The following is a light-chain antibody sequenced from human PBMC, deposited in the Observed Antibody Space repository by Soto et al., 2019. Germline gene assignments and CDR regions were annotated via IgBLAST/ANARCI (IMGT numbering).Light chain of an antibody. CDR1: QDISNY. CDR3: LQHKSYPIT. Sequence: DIQMTQSPPSLSVSVGDRVTITCQASQDISNYLVWFQQKPGKVPKRLIYDASSLQTGVPSRFSGSGSGTEFTLTISSLQPEDFATYYCLQHKSYPITFGQGTRLEI. J-gene: IGKJ5*01. CDR2: DAS. V-gene: IGKV1-17*03.